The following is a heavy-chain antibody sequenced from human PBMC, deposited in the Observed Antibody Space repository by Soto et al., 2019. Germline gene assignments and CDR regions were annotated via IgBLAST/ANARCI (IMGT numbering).Heavy chain of an antibody. Sequence: EVQVLESGGGLVQPGGSLRLSCAASGFTFSSYAMSWVRQAPGKGLEWVSAISGSGGSTYHADSLRGRFTISRDNSKNTLYLQMNSLRAEDTAVYYCAKDPSYGSGSYYYYYYGMDVWGQGTTVTVSS. D-gene: IGHD3-10*01. CDR3: AKDPSYGSGSYYYYYYGMDV. CDR2: ISGSGGST. CDR1: GFTFSSYA. V-gene: IGHV3-23*01. J-gene: IGHJ6*02.